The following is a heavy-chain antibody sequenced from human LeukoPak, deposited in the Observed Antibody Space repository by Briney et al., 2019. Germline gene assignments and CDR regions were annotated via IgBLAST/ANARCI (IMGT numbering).Heavy chain of an antibody. V-gene: IGHV3-74*01. CDR3: AKSSSSWYYFDY. D-gene: IGHD6-13*01. Sequence: PGGSLRLSCAASGFTFSSYWMHWVRQAPGKGLVWVSRIDTDGSDTTYADSVKGRFTISRDNAKNTLYLQMNSLRGEDTAVYYCAKSSSSWYYFDYWGQGTLVTVSS. J-gene: IGHJ4*02. CDR2: IDTDGSDT. CDR1: GFTFSSYW.